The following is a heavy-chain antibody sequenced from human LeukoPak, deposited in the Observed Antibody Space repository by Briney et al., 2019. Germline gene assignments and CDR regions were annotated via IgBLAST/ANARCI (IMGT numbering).Heavy chain of an antibody. Sequence: GASVKVSCKASGYTFTSYGISWVRQAPGQGLEWMGWISAYNGNTNYAQKLQGRVTMTTDTSTSTAYMELRSLRSDDTAVYYCARVREGYGSGSYSFDPWGQGTLVTVSS. CDR1: GYTFTSYG. V-gene: IGHV1-18*01. D-gene: IGHD3-10*01. CDR2: ISAYNGNT. J-gene: IGHJ5*02. CDR3: ARVREGYGSGSYSFDP.